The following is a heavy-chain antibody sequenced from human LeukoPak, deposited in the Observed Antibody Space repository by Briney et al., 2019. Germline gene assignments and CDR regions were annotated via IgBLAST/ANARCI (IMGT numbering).Heavy chain of an antibody. CDR3: AKGTSKQRVLAYFDY. J-gene: IGHJ4*02. D-gene: IGHD6-13*01. CDR2: IRYDGSNK. Sequence: PGGSLRLSCAASGFTFSSYGMHWVRQAPGKGLEWVAFIRYDGSNKYYADSVKGRFTISRDNSKNTLYLQMNSLRAEDTAVYYCAKGTSKQRVLAYFDYWRQRTLVTVSS. CDR1: GFTFSSYG. V-gene: IGHV3-30*02.